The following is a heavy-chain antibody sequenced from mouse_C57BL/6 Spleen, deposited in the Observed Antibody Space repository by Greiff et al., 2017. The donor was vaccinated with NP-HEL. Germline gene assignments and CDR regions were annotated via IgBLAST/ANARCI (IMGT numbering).Heavy chain of an antibody. D-gene: IGHD3-2*02. CDR3: ARGDSSGYVRVWFAY. Sequence: QVQLQQPGAELVRPGSSVKLSCKASGYTFTSYWMHWVKQRPIQGLAWIGNIDPSDSETHYNQKFTDKATLTVDKSSSTAYMQLSSLTSEDSAVYYCARGDSSGYVRVWFAYWGQGTLVTVSA. J-gene: IGHJ3*01. V-gene: IGHV1-52*01. CDR2: IDPSDSET. CDR1: GYTFTSYW.